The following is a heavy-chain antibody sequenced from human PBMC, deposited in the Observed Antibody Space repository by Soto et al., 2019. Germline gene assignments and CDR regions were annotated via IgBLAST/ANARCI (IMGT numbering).Heavy chain of an antibody. CDR2: ISGSGGST. CDR3: AKAARLMVRGDAEPFDY. CDR1: GFTFSSYA. V-gene: IGHV3-23*01. J-gene: IGHJ4*02. Sequence: EVQLLESGGGLVQPGGSLRLSCAASGFTFSSYAMSWVRQAPGKGLEWVSAISGSGGSTYYADSVKGRFTISRDNSKNTLYLQMNSLRAEDSVVYYWAKAARLMVRGDAEPFDYWGQGTLVTVSS. D-gene: IGHD3-10*01.